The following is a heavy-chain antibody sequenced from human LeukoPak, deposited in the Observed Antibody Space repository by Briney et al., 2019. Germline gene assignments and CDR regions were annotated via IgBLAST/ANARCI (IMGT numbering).Heavy chain of an antibody. D-gene: IGHD4/OR15-4a*01. CDR1: GGSISSSSYY. Sequence: PSETLSLTCTVSGGSISSSSYYWGWIRQPPGKGLEWIGSIYYGGSTYYNPSLKSRVTISVDTSKNQFSLKLSSVTAADTAVYYCARRAGAYSHPYDYWGQGTLVTVSS. V-gene: IGHV4-39*01. CDR2: IYYGGST. J-gene: IGHJ4*02. CDR3: ARRAGAYSHPYDY.